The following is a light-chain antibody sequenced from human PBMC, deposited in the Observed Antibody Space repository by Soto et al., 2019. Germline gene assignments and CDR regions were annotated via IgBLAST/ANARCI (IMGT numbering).Light chain of an antibody. V-gene: IGLV1-44*01. CDR3: AAWDASLDGYV. CDR1: SSNLGDNT. CDR2: SYD. Sequence: QSVLTQPPSASGTPGQRVTISCSTSSSNLGDNTVNWYQQVPGTAPKLLIYSYDQRPSGVPDRFSGSKSGTSASLAISGLQSEGEADYYCAAWDASLDGYVFGTGTKVT. J-gene: IGLJ1*01.